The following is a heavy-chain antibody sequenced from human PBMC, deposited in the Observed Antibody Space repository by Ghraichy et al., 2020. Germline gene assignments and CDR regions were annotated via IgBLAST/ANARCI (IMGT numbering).Heavy chain of an antibody. CDR3: ARGDYDFWSGYYAPYYYFYMDV. D-gene: IGHD3-3*01. J-gene: IGHJ6*03. Sequence: LEWVSYISSSGSTIYYADSVKGRFTISRDNDKNSLYLQMNSLRAEHTAVYYCARGDYDFWSGYYAPYYYFYMDVWGIGPTV. CDR2: ISSSGSTI. V-gene: IGHV3-48*03.